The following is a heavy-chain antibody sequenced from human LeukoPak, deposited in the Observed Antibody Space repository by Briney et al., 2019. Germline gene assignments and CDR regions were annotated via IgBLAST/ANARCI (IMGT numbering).Heavy chain of an antibody. J-gene: IGHJ4*02. Sequence: PGGSLRLSCAASGFTFSNYVMNWVRQAAGKGLEWVSAISGSGGSTYYADPVKGRFTTSRDNSKNTLYLQMNSLRAEDTAVYYCAKASGQWLVTHWGQGTLVTVSS. V-gene: IGHV3-23*01. CDR3: AKASGQWLVTH. CDR2: ISGSGGST. CDR1: GFTFSNYV. D-gene: IGHD6-19*01.